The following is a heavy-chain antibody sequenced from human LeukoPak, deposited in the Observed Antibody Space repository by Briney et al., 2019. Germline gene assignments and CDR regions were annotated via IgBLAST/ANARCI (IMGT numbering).Heavy chain of an antibody. CDR3: ASTERCSTTCPLDY. Sequence: KPAETLSLTCAVYGGSFRGYYWSWIRQPPGKGLEWIGEINNSGSTNYNPSLKSRVTISLDTSMKKFSLKLNSVTAADTAVYYCASTERCSTTCPLDYGGQGTLGTVSS. V-gene: IGHV4-34*01. J-gene: IGHJ4*02. CDR1: GGSFRGYY. CDR2: INNSGST. D-gene: IGHD2-2*01.